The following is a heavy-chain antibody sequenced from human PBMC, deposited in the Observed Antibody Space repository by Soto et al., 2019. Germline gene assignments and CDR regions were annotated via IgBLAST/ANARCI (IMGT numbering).Heavy chain of an antibody. CDR1: GDSVSSNSAA. CDR2: TYYRSKWYN. CDR3: ARDGNDYGDYAQPGYYYYYMDV. D-gene: IGHD4-17*01. Sequence: SETLSLTCAISGDSVSSNSAAWNWIRQSPSRGLEWLGRTYYRSKWYNDYAVSVKSRITINPDTSKNQFSLQLNSVTPDDTAVYYCARDGNDYGDYAQPGYYYYYMDVWGKGTTVTVSS. V-gene: IGHV6-1*01. J-gene: IGHJ6*03.